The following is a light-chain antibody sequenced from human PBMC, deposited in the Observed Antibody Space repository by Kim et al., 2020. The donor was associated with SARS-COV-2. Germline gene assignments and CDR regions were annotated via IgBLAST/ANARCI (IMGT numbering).Light chain of an antibody. V-gene: IGLV3-21*04. CDR2: YDS. CDR1: NIGSKS. CDR3: QVWDSSSDPLWV. Sequence: SYELTQPPSVSVAPGKTARITCGGNNIGSKSVHWYQQKPGQAPVLVIYYDSDRPSGIPERFSGSNSGNTATLTISRVEAGDEADYYCQVWDSSSDPLWVFGGGTQLTVL. J-gene: IGLJ3*02.